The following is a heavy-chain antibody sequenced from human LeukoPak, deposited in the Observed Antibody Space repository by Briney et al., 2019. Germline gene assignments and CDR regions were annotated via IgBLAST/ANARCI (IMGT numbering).Heavy chain of an antibody. Sequence: GGSLRLSCAASGFTFSSYAMSWVRQAPGKGLEWVSAISGSGGSTYYADSVKGRFTISRDNSKNTLYLQMNSLRAEDTAVYYCAREAPYYYDSSGSPGGYFQHWGQGTLVTVSS. CDR3: AREAPYYYDSSGSPGGYFQH. CDR2: ISGSGGST. J-gene: IGHJ1*01. V-gene: IGHV3-23*01. D-gene: IGHD3-22*01. CDR1: GFTFSSYA.